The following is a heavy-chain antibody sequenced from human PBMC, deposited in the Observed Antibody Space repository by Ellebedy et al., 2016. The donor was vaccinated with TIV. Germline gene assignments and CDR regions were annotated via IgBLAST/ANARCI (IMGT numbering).Heavy chain of an antibody. CDR1: GFTFSTYA. D-gene: IGHD3-22*01. Sequence: GESLKISCAASGFTFSTYAMHWVRQAPGKGLEWVADISYDGSNKNYADSVKGRFTISRDNSKNTLYLQMSSLRAEDTAVYYCASLPYDSSGYHLDYWGQGTLVTISS. V-gene: IGHV3-30-3*01. CDR3: ASLPYDSSGYHLDY. CDR2: ISYDGSNK. J-gene: IGHJ4*02.